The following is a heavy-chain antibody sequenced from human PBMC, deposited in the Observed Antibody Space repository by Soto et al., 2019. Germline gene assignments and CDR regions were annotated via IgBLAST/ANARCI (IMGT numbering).Heavy chain of an antibody. CDR2: IYYSGST. V-gene: IGHV4-39*01. CDR1: GGSISSSSYY. CDR3: ARHSLTDSSRWYLSWFDP. Sequence: SETLSLTCTVSGGSISSSSYYWGWIRQPPGKGLEWIGSIYYSGSTYYNPSLKSRVTISVDTSKNQFSLKLSSVTAADTAVYYCARHSLTDSSRWYLSWFDPWGHGTLVTVSS. D-gene: IGHD6-19*01. J-gene: IGHJ5*02.